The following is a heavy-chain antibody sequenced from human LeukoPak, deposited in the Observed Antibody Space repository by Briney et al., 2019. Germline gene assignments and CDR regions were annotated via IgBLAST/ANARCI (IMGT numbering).Heavy chain of an antibody. CDR1: GGSISSYY. J-gene: IGHJ5*02. V-gene: IGHV4-4*09. CDR2: IYTGGST. Sequence: PSETLSLTCTVSGGSISSYYWNWIRQPPGKGLEWIGHIYTGGSTSYNPSLKSRVTISVDTSKNQFSLNLSSVTAADTAVYYCAAAVRQYNWFDPWGQGTLVTVSS. CDR3: AAAVRQYNWFDP. D-gene: IGHD6-13*01.